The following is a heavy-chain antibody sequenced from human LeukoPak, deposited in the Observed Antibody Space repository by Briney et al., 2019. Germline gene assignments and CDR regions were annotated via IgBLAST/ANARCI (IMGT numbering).Heavy chain of an antibody. V-gene: IGHV3-21*01. J-gene: IGHJ4*02. D-gene: IGHD3-10*01. CDR3: AKTYYYGSGGLGPGIS. CDR2: ISSSSSYI. CDR1: GFTFSSYS. Sequence: KPGGSLRLSCAASGFTFSSYSMNWVRQAPGKGLEWVSSISSSSSYIYYADSVKGRFTISRDNSKNTLYLQMNSLRAEDTAVYYCAKTYYYGSGGLGPGISWGQGTLVTVSS.